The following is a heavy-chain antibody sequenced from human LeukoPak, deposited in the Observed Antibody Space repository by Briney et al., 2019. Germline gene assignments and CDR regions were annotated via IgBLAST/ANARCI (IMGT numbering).Heavy chain of an antibody. CDR2: IYTSGST. J-gene: IGHJ6*03. Sequence: PSETLSLTCTVSGGSISSYYWSWIRQPAGKGLEWIGRIYTSGSTNYNPSLKSRVTISVDTSKNQFSLKLSSVTAADTAVYYCASSTVTKYYYYYMDVWGKGTTVTISS. CDR3: ASSTVTKYYYYYMDV. CDR1: GGSISSYY. D-gene: IGHD4-17*01. V-gene: IGHV4-4*07.